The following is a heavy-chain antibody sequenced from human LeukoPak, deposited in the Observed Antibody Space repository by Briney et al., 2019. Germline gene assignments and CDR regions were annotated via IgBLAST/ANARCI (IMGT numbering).Heavy chain of an antibody. Sequence: GSSVKVSCKASGGTFSSYAISWVRQAPGQGLEWMGRIIPIFGTANYAQKFQGRVTITTDESTSTAYMELRSLRSDDTAVYYCARAAGGSWYRMDYYYYMDVWGKGTTVTVSS. CDR3: ARAAGGSWYRMDYYYYMDV. V-gene: IGHV1-69*05. CDR1: GGTFSSYA. CDR2: IIPIFGTA. J-gene: IGHJ6*03. D-gene: IGHD6-13*01.